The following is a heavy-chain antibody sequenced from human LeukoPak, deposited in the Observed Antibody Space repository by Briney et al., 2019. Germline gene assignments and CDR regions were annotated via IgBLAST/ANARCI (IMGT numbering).Heavy chain of an antibody. Sequence: SGTLSLTCAVSGGSISSSNWWSWVRQPPGKGLEWIGEIYHSGSTNYNPSLKSRVTISVDKSKNQFSLKLSSVTAADTAVYYCARGSRISMFGVPHMRGSFDIWGQGTMVTVSS. D-gene: IGHD3-3*01. CDR2: IYHSGST. J-gene: IGHJ3*02. CDR3: ARGSRISMFGVPHMRGSFDI. CDR1: GGSISSSNW. V-gene: IGHV4-4*02.